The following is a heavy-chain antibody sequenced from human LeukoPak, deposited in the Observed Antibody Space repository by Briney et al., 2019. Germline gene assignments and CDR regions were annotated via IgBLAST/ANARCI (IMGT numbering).Heavy chain of an antibody. V-gene: IGHV4-39*01. CDR2: IYSSGST. Sequence: SEPLSLTFRVSGVSISSGSNYWGWIRQPPGKTLEWIGSIYSSGSTYYNPSLKSRVTMSVDTSKNQFSLKLSSVTAADTAVYYCARQRRSSNWYFDYWGQGTLVTVSS. J-gene: IGHJ4*02. CDR3: ARQRRSSNWYFDY. CDR1: GVSISSGSNY. D-gene: IGHD6-13*01.